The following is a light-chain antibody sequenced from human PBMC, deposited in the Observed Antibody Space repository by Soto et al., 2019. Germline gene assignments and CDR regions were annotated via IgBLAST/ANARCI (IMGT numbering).Light chain of an antibody. CDR2: EVS. CDR1: SSDVGSYDL. Sequence: QSVLTQPASVSGSPGQSITISCTGTSSDVGSYDLVSWYQQHPGKAPKLIIYEVSKRPSGVSNRFSGSKSGNTASLTISGLQADDEADYHCCSYAGGDTWVFGGGTKVTVL. V-gene: IGLV2-23*02. J-gene: IGLJ3*02. CDR3: CSYAGGDTWV.